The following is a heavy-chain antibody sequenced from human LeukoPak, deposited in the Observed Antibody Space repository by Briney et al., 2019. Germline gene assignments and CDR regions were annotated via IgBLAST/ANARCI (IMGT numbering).Heavy chain of an antibody. CDR3: AREIYYDSSAYDY. J-gene: IGHJ4*02. CDR2: IYYSGNT. CDR1: GGPISSTTYY. D-gene: IGHD3-22*01. V-gene: IGHV4-39*02. Sequence: PSETLSLTCSVSGGPISSTTYYWGWIRQPPGKGLEWIGNIYYSGNTYYNPSLKSRVTIFVDTSKNQFSLNLSSVTAADTAVYYCAREIYYDSSAYDYWGQGTLVTVSS.